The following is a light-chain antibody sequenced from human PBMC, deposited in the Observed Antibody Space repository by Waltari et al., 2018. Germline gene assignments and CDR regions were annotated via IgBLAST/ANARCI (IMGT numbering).Light chain of an antibody. CDR1: NIGVKS. CDR2: DDS. CDR3: QVWDSNTNHVI. Sequence: SSVLTQPPSVSLAPGKTASITCGGNNIGVKSVHWYQQRPGQAPALVIYDDSARPSGIPERFSGSNSGNTATLTISRVEAGDGADYYCQVWDSNTNHVIFGGGTKLTVL. J-gene: IGLJ2*01. V-gene: IGLV3-21*04.